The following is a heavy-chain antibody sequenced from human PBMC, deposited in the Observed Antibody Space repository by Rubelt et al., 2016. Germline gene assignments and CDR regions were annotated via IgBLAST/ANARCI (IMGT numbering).Heavy chain of an antibody. D-gene: IGHD6-13*01. J-gene: IGHJ6*02. V-gene: IGHV6-1*01. Sequence: QVQLQQSGPGLVKPSQTLPLTCAISGDSVSSNSAAWNWIRQSPSLGLVWLGRTYYRSNWYNDYAVAGKSRITVDPDPSKNQLSLRLNSVTPEDTAVYYCARAAAAFHGMDVWGQGTTVTVSS. CDR2: TYYRSNWYN. CDR1: GDSVSSNSAA. CDR3: ARAAAAFHGMDV.